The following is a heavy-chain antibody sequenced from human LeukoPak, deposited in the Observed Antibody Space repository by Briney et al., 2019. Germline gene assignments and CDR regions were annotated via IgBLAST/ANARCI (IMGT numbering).Heavy chain of an antibody. CDR3: ARDRYGDFDY. CDR2: ISWNSGNI. J-gene: IGHJ4*02. V-gene: IGHV3-9*01. CDR1: GFTFYDFA. Sequence: GGSLRLSCAASGFTFYDFAMHWVRHAPGKGLEWVSGISWNSGNIDYADSVKGRFTISRDNAKNSLYLQMNSLRAEDTAVYYCARDRYGDFDYWGQGTLVTVSS. D-gene: IGHD4-17*01.